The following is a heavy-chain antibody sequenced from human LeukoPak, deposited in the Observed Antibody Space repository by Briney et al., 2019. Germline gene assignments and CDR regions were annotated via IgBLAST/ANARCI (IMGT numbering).Heavy chain of an antibody. D-gene: IGHD6-6*01. CDR1: GYSFTNYW. V-gene: IGHV5-51*01. Sequence: GESLKISCKGSGYSFTNYWIGWVRQMPGKGLEWMGIIFPGDSDTTYSPSFQGQVTISADKSISTAYLQWSSLKASDTAMYYCARRGGYSSSMFDPWGQGTLVTVSS. CDR3: ARRGGYSSSMFDP. CDR2: IFPGDSDT. J-gene: IGHJ5*02.